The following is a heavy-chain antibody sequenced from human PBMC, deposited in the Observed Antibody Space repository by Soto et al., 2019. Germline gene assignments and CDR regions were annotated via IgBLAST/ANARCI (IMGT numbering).Heavy chain of an antibody. Sequence: QVQLVQSGAEVKKPGSSVKVSGKASGGTSRSFSITWGRQSHGLVLEWMGGITPLFGIPNYPHMFQGRPTITADKYTGTDYLELSILRSENTAVYYVARDTLSAGGGFEPWGRVNLGTLSS. J-gene: IGHJ5*02. CDR1: GGTSRSFS. CDR3: ARDTLSAGGGFEP. CDR2: ITPLFGIP. V-gene: IGHV1-69*17. D-gene: IGHD2-15*01.